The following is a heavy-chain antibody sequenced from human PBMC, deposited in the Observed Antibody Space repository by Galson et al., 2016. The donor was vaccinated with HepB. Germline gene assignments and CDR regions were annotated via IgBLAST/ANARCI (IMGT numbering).Heavy chain of an antibody. CDR2: IYPGDSDT. Sequence: QSGAEVKKPGEALKISCKGSGYTFTNHWIVWVRQMPAKGLEWMGIIYPGDSDTRYSPSFQGHVTISADKSITTAYLQWSSLKASDTATYFCARLRDDSTGSTLDNWGQGSLVTVSS. CDR1: GYTFTNHW. D-gene: IGHD3-22*01. J-gene: IGHJ4*02. V-gene: IGHV5-51*01. CDR3: ARLRDDSTGSTLDN.